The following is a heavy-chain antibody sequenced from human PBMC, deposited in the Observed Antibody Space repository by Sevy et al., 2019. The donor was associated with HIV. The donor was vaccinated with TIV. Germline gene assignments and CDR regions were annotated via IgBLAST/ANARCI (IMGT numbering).Heavy chain of an antibody. J-gene: IGHJ4*02. Sequence: SETLSLTCTVSGGSISSYYWSWIRQPPGKGLEWIGYIYYSGSTNYNPSLKIRVTISVDTSKNQFSLKLSSVTAADTAVYYCARYYYDSSGLDYWGQGTLVTVSS. V-gene: IGHV4-59*01. CDR2: IYYSGST. CDR1: GGSISSYY. CDR3: ARYYYDSSGLDY. D-gene: IGHD3-22*01.